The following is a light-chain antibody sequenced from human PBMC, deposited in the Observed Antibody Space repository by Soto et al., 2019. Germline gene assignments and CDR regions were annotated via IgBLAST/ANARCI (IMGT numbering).Light chain of an antibody. CDR2: EVS. V-gene: IGLV2-14*01. J-gene: IGLJ2*01. CDR1: SRDVGGYNY. CDR3: SSYISSSTIVV. Sequence: QSALTQPASVSGSPGQSITISCTGTSRDVGGYNYVSWHQQHPGKAPKVIITEVSNRPSGVSNRFSGSKSGNTASLTIYGLQAEDEADYYCSSYISSSTIVVFGGGTKLTVL.